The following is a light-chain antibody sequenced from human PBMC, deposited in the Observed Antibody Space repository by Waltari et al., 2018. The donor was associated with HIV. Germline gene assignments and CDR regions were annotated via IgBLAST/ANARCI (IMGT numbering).Light chain of an antibody. V-gene: IGLV2-14*01. J-gene: IGLJ3*02. CDR2: EVS. CDR3: TSYLSSATPE. CDR1: ASGTHKD. Sequence: QSALAQPASVSGSPGQTITISCTGVASGTHKDVSWYQHRPGQAPKVIIYEVSNRPLGVSPRFSGSKSANTASLTISGLQFEDEADYFCTSYLSSATPEFGGGTRLTVL.